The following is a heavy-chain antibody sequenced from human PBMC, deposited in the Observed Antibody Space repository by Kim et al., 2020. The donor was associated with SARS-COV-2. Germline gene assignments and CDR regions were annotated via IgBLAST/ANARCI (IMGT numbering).Heavy chain of an antibody. V-gene: IGHV3-30*18. J-gene: IGHJ4*02. CDR3: AKDVDSSDYYPDY. Sequence: GGSLRLSCAASGFTFSSYGMHWVRQAPGKGLEWVAVISYDGSNKHYADSVKGRFTISRDNSKNTLYLQMNSLRAEDTALYYCAKDVDSSDYYPDYWGQGTLVTVSS. CDR1: GFTFSSYG. D-gene: IGHD3-22*01. CDR2: ISYDGSNK.